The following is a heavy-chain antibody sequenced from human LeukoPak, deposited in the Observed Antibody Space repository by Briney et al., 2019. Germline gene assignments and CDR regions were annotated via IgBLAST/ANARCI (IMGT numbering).Heavy chain of an antibody. CDR3: ASARRELDY. D-gene: IGHD1-1*01. CDR1: GGCFSGYY. CDR2: INHSGST. Sequence: SETLSLTCAVYGGCFSGYYWSWIRQPPGKGLEWIGEINHSGSTNYNPSLKSRVTISVDTSKNQFSLKLSSVTAPDTAVYYCASARRELDYWGQGTLVTVSS. J-gene: IGHJ4*02. V-gene: IGHV4-34*01.